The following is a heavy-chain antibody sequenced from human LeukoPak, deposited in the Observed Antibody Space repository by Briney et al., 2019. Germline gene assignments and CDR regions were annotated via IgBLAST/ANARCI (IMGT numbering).Heavy chain of an antibody. V-gene: IGHV1-8*03. CDR2: MNPNSGNT. CDR3: ARGSDLRAYSYYVGFDY. CDR1: GYTFTSYD. D-gene: IGHD4-11*01. J-gene: IGHJ4*02. Sequence: VASVKVSCKASGYTFTSYDINWVRQATGQGLEWMGWMNPNSGNTGYAQKFQGRVTITRNTSISTAYMELSSLRSEDTAVHYCARGSDLRAYSYYVGFDYWGQGTLVTVSS.